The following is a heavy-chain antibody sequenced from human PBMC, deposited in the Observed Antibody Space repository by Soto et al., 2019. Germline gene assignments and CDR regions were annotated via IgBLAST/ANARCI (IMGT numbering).Heavy chain of an antibody. CDR1: GFTFTSSA. J-gene: IGHJ4*02. CDR2: IVVGSGNT. V-gene: IGHV1-58*01. D-gene: IGHD6-6*01. CDR3: AADSRAYSSSFNPA. Sequence: SVKVSCKASGFTFTSSAVQWVRQARGQRLEWIGWIVVGSGNTNYAQKFQERVTITRDMSTSTAYMELSSLRSEDTAVYYCAADSRAYSSSFNPAWGQGTLVTVSS.